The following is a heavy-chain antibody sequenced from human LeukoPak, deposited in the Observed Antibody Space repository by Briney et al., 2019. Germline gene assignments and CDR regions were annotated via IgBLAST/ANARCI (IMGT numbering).Heavy chain of an antibody. J-gene: IGHJ5*02. Sequence: SETLSLTCAVSGYPISSGYYWGWIRQPPGKGLEWIGSIYHSGSTYYNPSLKSRVTISVDTSKNQFSLKLSSVTAADTAVYYCARGPGYRYSGSFSNWFDPWGQGTLVTVSS. CDR2: IYHSGST. CDR3: ARGPGYRYSGSFSNWFDP. CDR1: GYPISSGYY. V-gene: IGHV4-38-2*01. D-gene: IGHD1-26*01.